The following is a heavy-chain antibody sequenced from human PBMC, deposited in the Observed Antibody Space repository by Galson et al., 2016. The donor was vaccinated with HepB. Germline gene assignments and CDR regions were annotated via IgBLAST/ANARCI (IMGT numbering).Heavy chain of an antibody. V-gene: IGHV3-30*18. CDR2: ISYDGSNK. D-gene: IGHD2-15*01. J-gene: IGHJ4*02. CDR3: AKDFGRFCDSGSCFPLDC. CDR1: GFTFSYHG. Sequence: SLRLSCAGSGFTFSYHGMHWVRQAPGKGLEWVAFISYDGSNKYYIDSVTGRFTISRDNSRDTLYLQMNSLRTEDTAVFYCAKDFGRFCDSGSCFPLDCWGPGTLVSVSS.